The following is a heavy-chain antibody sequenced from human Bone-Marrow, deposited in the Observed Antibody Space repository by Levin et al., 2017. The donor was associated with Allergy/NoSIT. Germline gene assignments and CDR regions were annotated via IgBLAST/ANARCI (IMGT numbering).Heavy chain of an antibody. V-gene: IGHV2-70*04. CDR3: ARSETGDGGYYYMDV. J-gene: IGHJ6*03. CDR2: IDWDDDK. CDR1: GFSLSTSGMR. D-gene: IGHD7-27*01. Sequence: SGPTLVKPTQTLTLTCTFSGFSLSTSGMRVSWIRQPPGKALEWLARIDWDDDKFYSTSLKTRLTISKDTSKNQVVLTMTNMDPVDTATYYCARSETGDGGYYYMDVWGKGTTVTVSS.